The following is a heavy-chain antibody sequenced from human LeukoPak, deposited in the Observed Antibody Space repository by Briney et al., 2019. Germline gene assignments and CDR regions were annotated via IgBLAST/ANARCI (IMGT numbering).Heavy chain of an antibody. CDR3: ARVLVGATGIDY. D-gene: IGHD1-26*01. CDR2: IYSGGST. Sequence: GGSLRLSCAASGFTVSSNYMSWVRQAPGKGLEWVSVIYSGGSTYYADSVKGRFTISRDNSKNTLYLQMNSLRAEDTAVYYCARVLVGATGIDYWGQGTLVTVSS. J-gene: IGHJ4*02. CDR1: GFTVSSNY. V-gene: IGHV3-66*01.